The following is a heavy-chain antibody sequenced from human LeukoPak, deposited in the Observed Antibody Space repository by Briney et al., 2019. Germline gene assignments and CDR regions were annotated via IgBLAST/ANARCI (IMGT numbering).Heavy chain of an antibody. J-gene: IGHJ4*02. CDR3: ARGPYCGGDCYRGFDY. CDR1: GDSVSSNSAA. V-gene: IGHV6-1*01. D-gene: IGHD2-21*02. CDR2: TYYRSKWYN. Sequence: SQTLSLTCAISGDSVSSNSAAWNWIRQSPSRGLEWLGRTYYRSKWYNDYAVSVKSRITINPDTSKNQFSLQLDSVTPEDTAVYYCARGPYCGGDCYRGFDYWGQGTLVTVSS.